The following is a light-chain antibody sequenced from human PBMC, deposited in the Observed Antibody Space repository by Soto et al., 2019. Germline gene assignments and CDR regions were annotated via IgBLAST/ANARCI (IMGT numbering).Light chain of an antibody. CDR3: CSYAGSSTL. J-gene: IGLJ2*01. CDR2: EVS. V-gene: IGLV2-23*02. CDR1: SIDVGSYNL. Sequence: QSVLTQPASVSGSPGQSITISFTGTSIDVGSYNLVSWYQQHPGKAPKLMIYEVSKRPSGVSNRFSGSKSGYTASLTISGLQAEDEADYYCCSYAGSSTLFGGGTKVTVL.